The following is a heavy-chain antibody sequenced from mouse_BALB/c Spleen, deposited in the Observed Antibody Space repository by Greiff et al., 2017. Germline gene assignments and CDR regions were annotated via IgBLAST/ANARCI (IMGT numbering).Heavy chain of an antibody. CDR2: ISNGGGST. J-gene: IGHJ4*01. CDR3: ARGNYDAMDY. CDR1: GFTFSSYT. Sequence: DVKLQESGGGLVQPGGSLKLSCAASGFTFSSYTMSWVRQTPEKRLEWVAYISNGGGSTYYPDTVKGRFTISRDNAKNTLYLQMSSLKSEDTAMYYCARGNYDAMDYWGQGTSVTVSS. V-gene: IGHV5-12-2*01. D-gene: IGHD2-1*01.